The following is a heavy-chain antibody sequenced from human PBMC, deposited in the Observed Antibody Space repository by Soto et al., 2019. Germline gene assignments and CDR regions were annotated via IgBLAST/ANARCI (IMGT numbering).Heavy chain of an antibody. V-gene: IGHV3-74*01. CDR3: AKGIYSGYGPFDY. J-gene: IGHJ4*02. Sequence: GGSLRLSCMASGFTFINYWMHWVRQAPGKGLVWVSRISGGGSSTYYADSVKGRFTISRDNSKNTLYLQMNSLRAEDTAVYYCAKGIYSGYGPFDYWGQGTLVTVSS. D-gene: IGHD5-12*01. CDR2: ISGGGSST. CDR1: GFTFINYW.